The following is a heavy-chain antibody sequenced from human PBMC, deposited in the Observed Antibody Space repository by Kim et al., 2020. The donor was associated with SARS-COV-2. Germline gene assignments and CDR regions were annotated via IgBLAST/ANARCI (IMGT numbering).Heavy chain of an antibody. CDR3: ARSITMIYYYYYGMDV. V-gene: IGHV3-48*02. Sequence: SVKGRFTISRDNAKNSLYLQMNSLRDEDTAVYYCARSITMIYYYYYGMDVWGQGTTVTVSS. J-gene: IGHJ6*02. D-gene: IGHD3-22*01.